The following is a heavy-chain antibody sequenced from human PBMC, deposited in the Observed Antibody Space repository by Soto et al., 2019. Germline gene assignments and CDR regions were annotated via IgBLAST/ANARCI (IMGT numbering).Heavy chain of an antibody. Sequence: QVQLQQWGAGLLKPSETLSLTCAVYGGSFSGYYWSWIRQPPGKGLEWIGEINHSGSTNYNPSLKSRVTISVDTSKNQFSLKLSSVTAADTAVYYCARGLGDFWSGYRVPAKGGFGPWGQGTLVTVSS. CDR1: GGSFSGYY. D-gene: IGHD3-3*01. CDR3: ARGLGDFWSGYRVPAKGGFGP. V-gene: IGHV4-34*01. CDR2: INHSGST. J-gene: IGHJ5*02.